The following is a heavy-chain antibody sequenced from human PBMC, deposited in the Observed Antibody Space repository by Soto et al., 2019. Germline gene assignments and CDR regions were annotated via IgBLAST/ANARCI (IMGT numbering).Heavy chain of an antibody. V-gene: IGHV1-69*08. D-gene: IGHD3-16*02. CDR3: AREADYIWVSYRYSWFDP. CDR1: GGTFSSYT. Sequence: QVQLVQSGAEVKKPGSSVKVSCKASGGTFSSYTISWVRQAPGQGLEWMGRIIPILGIANYAQKFQSRVTITANKSTITAYMEPNSLKSEYTAVYYCAREADYIWVSYRYSWFDPWGQGTLFTVSS. J-gene: IGHJ5*02. CDR2: IIPILGIA.